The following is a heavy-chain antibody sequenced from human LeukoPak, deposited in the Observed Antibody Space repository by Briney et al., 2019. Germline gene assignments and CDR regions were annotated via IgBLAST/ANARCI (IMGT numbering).Heavy chain of an antibody. CDR2: IIPIFGTA. CDR3: ARSAKTRTYYYYYYMDV. V-gene: IGHV1-69*05. Sequence: SVRVSCKASGGTFSSYAISWVRQAPGQGLEWMGGIIPIFGTANYAQKFQGRVTITTDESTSTAYMELSSLRSEDTAVYYCARSAKTRTYYYYYYMDVWGKGTTVTVSS. CDR1: GGTFSSYA. J-gene: IGHJ6*03. D-gene: IGHD1/OR15-1a*01.